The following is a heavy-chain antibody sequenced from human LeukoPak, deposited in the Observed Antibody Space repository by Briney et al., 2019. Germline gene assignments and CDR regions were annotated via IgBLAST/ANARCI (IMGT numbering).Heavy chain of an antibody. D-gene: IGHD6-19*01. V-gene: IGHV4-59*01. J-gene: IGHJ5*02. Sequence: SETLSLTCTVSGGSISSYYWSWIRQPPGKGLEWIGYIYYSGSTNYNPSLKSRVTISVVTSKNQFSLKLSSVTAADTAVYYCARGEQWLITNWFDPWGQGTLVTVSS. CDR3: ARGEQWLITNWFDP. CDR2: IYYSGST. CDR1: GGSISSYY.